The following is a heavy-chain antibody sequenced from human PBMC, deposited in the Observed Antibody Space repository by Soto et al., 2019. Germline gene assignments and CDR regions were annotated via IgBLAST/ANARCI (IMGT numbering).Heavy chain of an antibody. Sequence: ASVKVSCKASGGTFNNYAINWVRQAPGQGLEWMGGIIPNFGTANYAQKFQGRVTMTADKSTSTAYMELSSLRSEDTAVYYCAGAQESVTIFGVVINRNNWLDPWGQGTLATVSS. CDR2: IIPNFGTA. CDR1: GGTFNNYA. CDR3: AGAQESVTIFGVVINRNNWLDP. V-gene: IGHV1-69*06. J-gene: IGHJ5*02. D-gene: IGHD3-3*01.